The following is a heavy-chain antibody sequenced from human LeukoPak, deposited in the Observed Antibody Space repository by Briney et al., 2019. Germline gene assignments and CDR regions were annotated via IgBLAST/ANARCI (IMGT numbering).Heavy chain of an antibody. CDR2: ISSSGGNT. V-gene: IGHV3-23*01. Sequence: GGSLRLSCAASGFTFSSYAMSWVRQAPGKGLEWVSVISSSGGNTDYADSAMGRFTISRDNSKNTLYLQMNSLRAEDTAVYYCAKSVYYDGGGYYYTGYWGQGTLVTVSS. CDR1: GFTFSSYA. J-gene: IGHJ4*02. D-gene: IGHD3-22*01. CDR3: AKSVYYDGGGYYYTGY.